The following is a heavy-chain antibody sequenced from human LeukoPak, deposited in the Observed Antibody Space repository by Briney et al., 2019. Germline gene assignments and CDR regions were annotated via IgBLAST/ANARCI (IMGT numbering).Heavy chain of an antibody. Sequence: SETLSLTCTVSGGSISSYYWSWIRQPAGKGLEWIGRIFPSGSTNYNPSLKSRVTISVDKSKNQFCLRLSSVAAADTAIYYCARLAGITMINYYYYYMDVWGKGTTVTVSS. CDR1: GGSISSYY. CDR3: ARLAGITMINYYYYYMDV. D-gene: IGHD3-22*01. CDR2: IFPSGST. J-gene: IGHJ6*03. V-gene: IGHV4-4*07.